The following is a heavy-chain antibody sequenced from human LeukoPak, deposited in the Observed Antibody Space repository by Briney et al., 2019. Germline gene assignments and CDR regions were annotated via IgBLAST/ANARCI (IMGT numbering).Heavy chain of an antibody. CDR3: ARVYDSSGYFPYYYYYYMDV. CDR1: GYTFTSYD. Sequence: ASVKVSCKASGYTFTSYDINGVRQATGQGLEWMGWMNPNSGNTGYAQKFQGRVTMTRNTSISTAYMELSSLRSEDTAVYYCARVYDSSGYFPYYYYYYMDVWGKGTTVTVSS. V-gene: IGHV1-8*01. CDR2: MNPNSGNT. D-gene: IGHD3-22*01. J-gene: IGHJ6*03.